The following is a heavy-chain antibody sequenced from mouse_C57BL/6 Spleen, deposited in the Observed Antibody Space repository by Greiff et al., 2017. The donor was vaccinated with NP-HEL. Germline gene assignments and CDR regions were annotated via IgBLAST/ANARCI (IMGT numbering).Heavy chain of an antibody. V-gene: IGHV5-17*01. CDR3: ARRTITTGYAMDY. CDR2: ISSGSSTI. J-gene: IGHJ4*01. CDR1: GFTFSDYG. Sequence: VQLQQSGGGLVKPGGSLKLSCAASGFTFSDYGMHWVRQAPEKGLEWVAYISSGSSTIYYADTVKGRFTISRDNAKNTLFLQMTSLRSEDTAMYYCARRTITTGYAMDYWGQGTSVTVSS. D-gene: IGHD1-1*01.